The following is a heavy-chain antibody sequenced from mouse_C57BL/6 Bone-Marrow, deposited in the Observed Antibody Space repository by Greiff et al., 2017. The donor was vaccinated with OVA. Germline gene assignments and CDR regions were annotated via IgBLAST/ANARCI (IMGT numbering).Heavy chain of an antibody. CDR3: ARSEDY. V-gene: IGHV5-4*03. Sequence: EVKLMESGGGLVKPGGSLKLSCAASGFTFSSYAMSWVRQTPEKRLEWVATISDGGSYTYYPDNVKGRFTISRDNAKNNLYLQMSHLKSEDTAMYYCARSEDYWGQGTTLTVSS. CDR1: GFTFSSYA. CDR2: ISDGGSYT. J-gene: IGHJ2*01.